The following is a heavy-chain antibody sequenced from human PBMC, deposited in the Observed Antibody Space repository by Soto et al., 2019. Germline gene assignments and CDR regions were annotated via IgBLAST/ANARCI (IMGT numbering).Heavy chain of an antibody. V-gene: IGHV4-59*01. CDR1: GGSISSYY. CDR2: IYYSGST. CDR3: ARVTDIVVVVAAKVTKVFDP. Sequence: SETLSLTCTVSGGSISSYYWSWIRQPPGKGLEWIGYIYYSGSTNYNPSLKSRVTISVDTSKNQFSLKLSSVTAADTAVYYCARVTDIVVVVAAKVTKVFDPWGQGTLVTVSS. J-gene: IGHJ5*02. D-gene: IGHD2-15*01.